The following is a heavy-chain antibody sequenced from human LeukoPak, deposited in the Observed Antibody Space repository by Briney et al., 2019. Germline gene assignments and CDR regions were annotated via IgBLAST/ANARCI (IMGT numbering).Heavy chain of an antibody. V-gene: IGHV3-30*02. CDR1: GFTFTGHS. CDR2: IRYDGRNK. Sequence: PGGSLRLSCVASGFTFTGHSMHWVRQAPGKGLEWVAFIRYDGRNKYYADSVKGRFTISRDNSKNTLYLQMNSLRGEDTAVYYCAKDSLRERIVGSTTRGVNDYWGQGTLVTVSS. D-gene: IGHD1-26*01. J-gene: IGHJ4*02. CDR3: AKDSLRERIVGSTTRGVNDY.